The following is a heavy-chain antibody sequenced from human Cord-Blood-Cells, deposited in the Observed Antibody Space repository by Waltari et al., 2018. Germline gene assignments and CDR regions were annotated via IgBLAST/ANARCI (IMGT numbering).Heavy chain of an antibody. CDR3: ARDYGDYAEYFQH. V-gene: IGHV3-74*01. D-gene: IGHD4-17*01. J-gene: IGHJ1*01. CDR2: INSDGSST. Sequence: EVQAVESGGGLVQPRGSLRPCCPAQGFTFRTPGMHWVRQAPGKGLVWVSRINSDGSSTSYADSVKGRFTISRDNAKNTLYLQMNSLRAEDTAVYYCARDYGDYAEYFQHWGQGTLVTVSS. CDR1: GFTFRTPG.